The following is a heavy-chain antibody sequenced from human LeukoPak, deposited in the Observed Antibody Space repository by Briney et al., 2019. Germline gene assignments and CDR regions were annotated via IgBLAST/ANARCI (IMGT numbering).Heavy chain of an antibody. CDR2: INPSGDST. Sequence: GASVKVSCKASGYTFSSYYMHWVRQAPGQGLEWMGIINPSGDSTSYVQKFQGRVTMTRDTSTSTAYMELRSLRSDDTAVYYCARGGYDSSGWFDYWGQGTLVTVSS. J-gene: IGHJ4*02. V-gene: IGHV1-46*01. D-gene: IGHD6-19*01. CDR1: GYTFSSYY. CDR3: ARGGYDSSGWFDY.